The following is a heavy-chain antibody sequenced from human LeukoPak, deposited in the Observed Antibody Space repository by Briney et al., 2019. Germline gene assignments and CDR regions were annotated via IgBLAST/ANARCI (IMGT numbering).Heavy chain of an antibody. J-gene: IGHJ1*01. CDR1: GGSFSGYY. D-gene: IGHD3-9*01. CDR3: ARSVGGWLLDWWLFQH. CDR2: INHSGST. V-gene: IGHV4-34*01. Sequence: PSETLSLTCAVYGGSFSGYYWSWIRQPPGKGLEWIGEINHSGSTNYNPSLKSRVTISVDTSKNQFSLKLSSVTAADTAVYYCARSVGGWLLDWWLFQHWGQGTLVTVSS.